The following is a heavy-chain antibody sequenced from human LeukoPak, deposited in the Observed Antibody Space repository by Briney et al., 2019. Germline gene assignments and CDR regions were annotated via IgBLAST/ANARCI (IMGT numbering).Heavy chain of an antibody. J-gene: IGHJ4*02. CDR3: AKRGYSSSFTVVPY. Sequence: QAGGSLRLSCAASGFTFSSYAMSWVRQAPGKGLGWVSAISGSGGSTYYADSVKGRFTISRDNSKNTLYLQMNSLRAEDTAVYYCAKRGYSSSFTVVPYWGQGTLVTVSS. CDR2: ISGSGGST. CDR1: GFTFSSYA. V-gene: IGHV3-23*01. D-gene: IGHD6-6*01.